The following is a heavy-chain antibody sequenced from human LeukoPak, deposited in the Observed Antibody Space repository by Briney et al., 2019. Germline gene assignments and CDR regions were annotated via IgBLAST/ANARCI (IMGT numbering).Heavy chain of an antibody. D-gene: IGHD4-17*01. J-gene: IGHJ4*02. CDR1: GFPFSTNA. V-gene: IGHV3-53*05. CDR2: IYSGGST. Sequence: QTGGSLRLSCAASGFPFSTNAMTWVRQAPGKGLEWVSVIYSGGSTFYAESVKGRFTISRDNSKNTVYLQMNSLTTEDTAVYYCARAIYGDYSFDYWGQGTLVTVSS. CDR3: ARAIYGDYSFDY.